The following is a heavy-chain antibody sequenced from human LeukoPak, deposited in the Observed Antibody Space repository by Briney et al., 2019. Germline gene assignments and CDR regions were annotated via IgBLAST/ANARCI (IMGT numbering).Heavy chain of an antibody. V-gene: IGHV3-48*03. CDR2: ISSSGSTI. Sequence: GGSLRLSCAASGFTFSSYEMNWVRQAPGKGLEWVSYISSSGSTIYYADSVKGRFTISRDNAKNSLYLQMNSLRAEDTAVYYCARVRSPYYYDSSVHFDYWGQGTLVTVSS. CDR1: GFTFSSYE. J-gene: IGHJ4*02. CDR3: ARVRSPYYYDSSVHFDY. D-gene: IGHD3-22*01.